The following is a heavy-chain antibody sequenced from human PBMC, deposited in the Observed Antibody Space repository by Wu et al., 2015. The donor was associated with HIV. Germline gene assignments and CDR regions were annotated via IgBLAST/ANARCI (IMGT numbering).Heavy chain of an antibody. D-gene: IGHD3-10*01. J-gene: IGHJ3*02. CDR3: TTLRGGYYAGSDIPAAFDI. CDR1: GDSLTKLS. CDR2: FDPEDGEI. Sequence: QVQLVQSGAELKKPGASVKVSCKVSGDSLTKLSIHWVRQAPGKGLEWMGGFDPEDGEIVYAQNFQGRLTMTEDTSTDTAYVELRSLRFEDTAVYYCTTLRGGYYAGSDIPAAFDIWGQGQWSLSLQ. V-gene: IGHV1-24*01.